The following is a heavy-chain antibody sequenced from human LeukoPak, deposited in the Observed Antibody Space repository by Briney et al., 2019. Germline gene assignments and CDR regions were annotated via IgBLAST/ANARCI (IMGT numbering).Heavy chain of an antibody. CDR3: AREDYYDSSGYTDY. CDR1: GASISSGSHY. Sequence: SETLSLTCKVSGASISSGSHYWSWIRQPAGKGLEWIGRIYTSGSTNYNPSLKSRVTISVDTSKNQFSLKLSSVTAADTAVYYCAREDYYDSSGYTDYWGQGTLVTVSS. J-gene: IGHJ4*02. V-gene: IGHV4-61*02. CDR2: IYTSGST. D-gene: IGHD3-22*01.